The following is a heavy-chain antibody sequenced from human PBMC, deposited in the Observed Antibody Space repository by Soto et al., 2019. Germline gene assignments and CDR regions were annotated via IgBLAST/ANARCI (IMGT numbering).Heavy chain of an antibody. D-gene: IGHD6-19*01. CDR2: ISDSAERI. CDR3: ARDRVGRAVTGPKF. V-gene: IGHV3-23*01. Sequence: GESLRLSCAASGFTFSSNSMSWVRQAPGEGLEWVSAISDSAERIFYVDSVKGRFTISRDNSKNKLYLQMDSLRAEDTAVYYCARDRVGRAVTGPKFWCQGTLGTRSS. CDR1: GFTFSSNS. J-gene: IGHJ4*02.